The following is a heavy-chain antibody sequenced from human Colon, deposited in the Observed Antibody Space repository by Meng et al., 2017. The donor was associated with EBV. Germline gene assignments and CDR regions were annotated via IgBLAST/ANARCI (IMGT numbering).Heavy chain of an antibody. CDR3: SRDLAGPFDD. J-gene: IGHJ4*02. Sequence: VQLLGAGGAFVQPGGSLRLSCAVAGITFSTYWMHWVRQAPGKGLVWISRINENGGTTTYADSVRGRFTISRDNTKNTLYLEMNNLRDDDTAVYFCSRDLAGPFDDWGQGTLVTVSS. CDR1: GITFSTYW. V-gene: IGHV3-74*03. CDR2: INENGGTT.